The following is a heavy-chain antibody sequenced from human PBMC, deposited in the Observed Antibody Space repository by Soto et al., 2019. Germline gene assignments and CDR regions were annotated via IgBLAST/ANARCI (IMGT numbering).Heavy chain of an antibody. V-gene: IGHV1-69*13. J-gene: IGHJ4*02. CDR2: FIPIFVSA. CDR3: ARDVSSDTTGFRGYDL. Sequence: AVKVSCKASGGTVSSYAITWVRQAPGKGLEWMGVFIPIFVSAHYAPKFQGRITITADESTSTAYMELSGLTSEDTAIYYCARDVSSDTTGFRGYDLWGQGTQVTVSS. CDR1: GGTVSSYA. D-gene: IGHD3-10*01.